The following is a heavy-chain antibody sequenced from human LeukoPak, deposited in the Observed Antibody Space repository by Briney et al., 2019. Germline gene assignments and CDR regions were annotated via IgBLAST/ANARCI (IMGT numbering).Heavy chain of an antibody. V-gene: IGHV3-48*02. CDR1: GFSFGSYA. D-gene: IGHD4-23*01. Sequence: GGSLRLSCATSGFSFGSYAMSWVRQAPGKGLEWVSYISSSSSTIYYADSVKGRFTISRDNAKNSLYLQMNSLRDEDTAVYYCASLTLNRFDPWGQGTLVTVSS. CDR2: ISSSSSTI. J-gene: IGHJ5*02. CDR3: ASLTLNRFDP.